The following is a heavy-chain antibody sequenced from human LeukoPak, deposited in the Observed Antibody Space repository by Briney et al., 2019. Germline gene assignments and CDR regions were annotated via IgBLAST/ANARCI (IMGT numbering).Heavy chain of an antibody. D-gene: IGHD3-3*01. J-gene: IGHJ4*02. CDR1: GFTFSSCG. Sequence: PGGSLRLSCAASGFTFSSCGMHWVRQAPGKGLEWVAFIRYDGSNKYYADSVKGRFTISRDNSKNTLYLQMNSLRAEDTAVYYCAKDTPTIFGVVQYPDYWGQGTLVTVSS. V-gene: IGHV3-30*02. CDR3: AKDTPTIFGVVQYPDY. CDR2: IRYDGSNK.